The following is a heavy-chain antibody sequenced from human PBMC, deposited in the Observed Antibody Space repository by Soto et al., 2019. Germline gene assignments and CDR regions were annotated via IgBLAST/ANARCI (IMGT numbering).Heavy chain of an antibody. V-gene: IGHV3-21*01. CDR2: ISTWSSYT. CDR3: ARATHDYGALDY. J-gene: IGHJ4*02. Sequence: EVQLVESGGGLVTPGGSLRLSCTATGFTFSSHNMNWVRQAPGKGLEWVSYISTWSSYTFYADSVKGRFTISRDNAKNSLFLQMNSLRAEDTAVYYCARATHDYGALDYWGQGALVTVSS. CDR1: GFTFSSHN. D-gene: IGHD4-17*01.